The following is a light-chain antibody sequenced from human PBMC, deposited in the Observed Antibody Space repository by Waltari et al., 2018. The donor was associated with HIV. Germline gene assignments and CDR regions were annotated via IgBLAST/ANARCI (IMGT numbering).Light chain of an antibody. CDR2: WAS. CDR1: QSVLYSSNNKNY. J-gene: IGKJ1*01. CDR3: QQYYSTPT. Sequence: DLVMTQSPDSLVVSLGERATINCKSSQSVLYSSNNKNYLPWYQKKPGQPPKLLIYWASIRESRGQYRFRGSGSGTDFTLTISSLQAEDVAVYYCQQYYSTPTFGEGTKVEIK. V-gene: IGKV4-1*01.